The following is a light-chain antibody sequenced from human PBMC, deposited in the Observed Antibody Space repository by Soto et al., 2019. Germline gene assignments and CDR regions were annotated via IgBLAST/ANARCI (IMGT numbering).Light chain of an antibody. CDR2: EVH. V-gene: IGLV2-8*01. J-gene: IGLJ1*01. CDR3: TSHAGNYNFPYV. CDR1: SSDVGGYKY. Sequence: QSVLTQPPSASGSPGQSVTISCTGTSSDVGGYKYVSWYQQHPGKAPKLMIFEVHKRPSGVPDRFSGSKSGNTASLTVSGLQAEDEADYYCTSHAGNYNFPYVFGTGTKVTVL.